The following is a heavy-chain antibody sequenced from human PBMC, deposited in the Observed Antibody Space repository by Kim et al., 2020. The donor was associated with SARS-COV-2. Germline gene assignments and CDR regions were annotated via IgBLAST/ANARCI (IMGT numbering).Heavy chain of an antibody. Sequence: SETLSLTCTVSGGSISSSSYYWGWIRQPPGKGLEWIGSIYYSGSTYYNPSLKSRVTISVDTSKNQFSLKLSSVTAADTAVYYCARLFGIAAAGDWGQGTLVTVSS. D-gene: IGHD6-13*01. CDR1: GGSISSSSYY. CDR3: ARLFGIAAAGD. V-gene: IGHV4-39*01. CDR2: IYYSGST. J-gene: IGHJ4*02.